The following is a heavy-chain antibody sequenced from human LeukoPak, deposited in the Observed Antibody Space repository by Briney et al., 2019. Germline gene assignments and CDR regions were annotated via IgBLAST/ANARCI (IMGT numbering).Heavy chain of an antibody. CDR2: IGSSGAST. Sequence: GGSLRLSCAASGFTFSSFTMTWVRQAPGKGLEWVSTIGSSGASTYYAGSVKGRFTISRDNSKNTLSLQMNSLRAEDSAIYYCAKNYYGSGTMGGYWGQGTLVTASS. D-gene: IGHD3-10*01. CDR3: AKNYYGSGTMGGY. V-gene: IGHV3-23*01. CDR1: GFTFSSFT. J-gene: IGHJ4*02.